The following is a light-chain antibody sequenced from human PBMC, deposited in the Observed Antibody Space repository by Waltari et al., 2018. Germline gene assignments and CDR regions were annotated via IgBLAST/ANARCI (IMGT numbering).Light chain of an antibody. V-gene: IGLV1-40*01. Sequence: QSVLTQPPSMSGAPGQTVTIPCTGGSSNFGAGYDVHWYQQFPGTSPKLLIFGNTNPPSGVPGRFSGSRSGTSASLAIAGLQSEDEAVYYCQSFDSSLSASVFGGGTKLTVL. CDR3: QSFDSSLSASV. J-gene: IGLJ3*02. CDR1: SSNFGAGYD. CDR2: GNT.